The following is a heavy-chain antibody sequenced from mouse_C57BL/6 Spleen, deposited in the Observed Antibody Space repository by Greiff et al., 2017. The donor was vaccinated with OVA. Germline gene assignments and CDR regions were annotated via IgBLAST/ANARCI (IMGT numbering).Heavy chain of an antibody. V-gene: IGHV1-4*01. CDR1: GYTFTSYT. CDR2: INPSSGYT. Sequence: VHLVESGAELARPGASVKMSCKASGYTFTSYTMHWVKQRPGQGLEWIGYINPSSGYTKYNQKFKDKATLTADKSSSTAYMQLSSLTSEDSAVYYCARSRDYDPDYWGQGTTLTVSS. CDR3: ARSRDYDPDY. D-gene: IGHD2-4*01. J-gene: IGHJ2*01.